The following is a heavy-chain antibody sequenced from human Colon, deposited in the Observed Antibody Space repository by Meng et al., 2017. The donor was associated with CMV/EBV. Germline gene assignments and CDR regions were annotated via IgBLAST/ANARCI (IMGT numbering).Heavy chain of an antibody. CDR2: ISSSGSTI. V-gene: IGHV3-11*01. CDR3: ARASSGSYSY. J-gene: IGHJ4*02. CDR1: GFTFSDYY. Sequence: GESLKISCAASGFTFSDYYMSWIRQAPGKGLEWVSYISSSGSTIYYADSVKGRFTISRDNAKNSLYLQMHSLRAEDTAVYYCARASSGSYSYWGQGTLVTVSS. D-gene: IGHD1-26*01.